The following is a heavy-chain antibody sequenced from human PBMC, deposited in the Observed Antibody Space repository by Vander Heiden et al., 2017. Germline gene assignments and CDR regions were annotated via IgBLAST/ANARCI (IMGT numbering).Heavy chain of an antibody. CDR1: GYSFTSYW. D-gene: IGHD3-10*01. V-gene: IGHV5-51*01. CDR3: ARRDGWFGELASYNWFDP. CDR2: IYPGDSDT. J-gene: IGHJ5*02. Sequence: EVQLVQSGAELKTPGESLTIYCKGSGYSFTSYWGGCVRQMPRKGLEWKGIIYPGDSDTRYSPSFQGQVTISDDKSISAAYLQWSSLKASDTAMYYCARRDGWFGELASYNWFDPWCQGTLVAVSS.